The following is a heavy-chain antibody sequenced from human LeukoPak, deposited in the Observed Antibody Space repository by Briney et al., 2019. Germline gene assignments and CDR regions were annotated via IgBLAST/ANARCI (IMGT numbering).Heavy chain of an antibody. V-gene: IGHV3-7*01. D-gene: IGHD3-3*01. Sequence: GGSLRLSCGASGSSFSEYWMSWIRQAPGKGLEWVANIKYDGSDKNYVESVKGRCIISRDNAEKAVYLQMNSLRVDATAVYYCARGAEWRDYWGQGTLVTVSS. J-gene: IGHJ4*02. CDR1: GSSFSEYW. CDR2: IKYDGSDK. CDR3: ARGAEWRDY.